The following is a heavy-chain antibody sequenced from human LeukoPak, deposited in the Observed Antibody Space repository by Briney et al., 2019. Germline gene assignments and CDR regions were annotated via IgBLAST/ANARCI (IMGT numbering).Heavy chain of an antibody. Sequence: GGSLRLSCEASGFTFTTYWMHWVRQAPGKGLVWVSLINSDGSTTNYADSVQGRFTISRDNAKNTLYLQMNSLRAEDTAVYYCVRDASETMNGDYWGQGTLVTVSS. CDR1: GFTFTTYW. D-gene: IGHD2-8*01. V-gene: IGHV3-74*01. CDR2: INSDGSTT. CDR3: VRDASETMNGDY. J-gene: IGHJ4*02.